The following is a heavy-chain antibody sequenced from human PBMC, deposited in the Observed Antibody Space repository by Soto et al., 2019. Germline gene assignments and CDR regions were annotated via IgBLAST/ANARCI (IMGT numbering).Heavy chain of an antibody. CDR2: ISGSSRDI. Sequence: PGGSLRLSCAASGFSFSRSTMNWVRQAPGKGLEWVSSISGSSRDIYYADSVKGRFTISRDNAKNSLYLQMNSLRAEDTAVYYCARVVHYYGSGSYYGPYFDYWGQGTLVTVSS. CDR1: GFSFSRST. D-gene: IGHD3-10*01. V-gene: IGHV3-21*04. CDR3: ARVVHYYGSGSYYGPYFDY. J-gene: IGHJ4*02.